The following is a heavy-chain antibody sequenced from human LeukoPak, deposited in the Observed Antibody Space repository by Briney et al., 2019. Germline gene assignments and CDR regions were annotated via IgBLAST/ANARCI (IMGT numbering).Heavy chain of an antibody. V-gene: IGHV4-39*01. CDR3: VTRNWNYGHFDY. D-gene: IGHD1-7*01. Sequence: SETLSLTCTVSGGSISSSSYYWGWIRQPPGKGLEWIVNIYYSGSTYYNPSLKSRVTISVDTSKNQFSLKLSSVTAADTAVYYCVTRNWNYGHFDYWGQGTLVTVSS. CDR1: GGSISSSSYY. CDR2: IYYSGST. J-gene: IGHJ4*02.